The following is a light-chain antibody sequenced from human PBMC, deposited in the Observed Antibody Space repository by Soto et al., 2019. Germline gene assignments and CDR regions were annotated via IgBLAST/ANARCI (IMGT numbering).Light chain of an antibody. CDR1: QSVSSN. V-gene: IGKV3-15*01. CDR3: QQYNNWPPT. CDR2: GAF. J-gene: IGKJ1*01. Sequence: EIVMTQSPGTLSVSPGEEATLSCRASQSVSSNLAWYQQKPGQVPSLLIYGAFTRATGFPARFSGSGSGTEFTLTISSLQSEDFAVYYCQQYNNWPPTFGQGTKVEIK.